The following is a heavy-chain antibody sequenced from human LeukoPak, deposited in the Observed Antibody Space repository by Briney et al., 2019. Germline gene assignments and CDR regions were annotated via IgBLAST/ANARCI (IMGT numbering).Heavy chain of an antibody. CDR1: GGSISSYY. J-gene: IGHJ4*02. Sequence: SETLSLTCTVSGGSISSYYWGWIRQPPGKGLEWIGSIYYSGSTYYNPSLKSRVTISVDTSKNQFSLKLSSVTAADTAVYYCARKVAYYFDYWGQGTLVTVSS. V-gene: IGHV4-39*01. CDR2: IYYSGST. CDR3: ARKVAYYFDY. D-gene: IGHD5-12*01.